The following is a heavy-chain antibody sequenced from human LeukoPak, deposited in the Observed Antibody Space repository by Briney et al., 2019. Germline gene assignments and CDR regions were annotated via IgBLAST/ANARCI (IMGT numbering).Heavy chain of an antibody. D-gene: IGHD3-3*01. V-gene: IGHV3-23*01. CDR3: AKDSDYDFWSGYYAVFDY. Sequence: GGSLRLSCAASGFTFSSYAMSWVRQAPGKGLEWVSAISVSGGSTYYADSVKGRFTISRDNSKNTLYLQMNSLRAEDTAVYYCAKDSDYDFWSGYYAVFDYWGQGTLVTVSS. CDR1: GFTFSSYA. J-gene: IGHJ4*02. CDR2: ISVSGGST.